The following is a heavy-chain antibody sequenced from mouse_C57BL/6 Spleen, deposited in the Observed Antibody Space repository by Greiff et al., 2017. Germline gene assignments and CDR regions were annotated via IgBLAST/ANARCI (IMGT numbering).Heavy chain of an antibody. CDR2: INPSNGGT. D-gene: IGHD2-1*01. J-gene: IGHJ1*03. CDR1: GYTFTSYW. V-gene: IGHV1-53*01. CDR3: ARGGVYYGNLYWYFDG. Sequence: QVQLQQPGTELVKPGASVKLSCKASGYTFTSYWMHWVKQRPGQGLEWIGNINPSNGGTNYNEKFKSKATLTVDKSSSTAYMQRSSLTSEDSAVYYCARGGVYYGNLYWYFDGWGTGTTVTVSS.